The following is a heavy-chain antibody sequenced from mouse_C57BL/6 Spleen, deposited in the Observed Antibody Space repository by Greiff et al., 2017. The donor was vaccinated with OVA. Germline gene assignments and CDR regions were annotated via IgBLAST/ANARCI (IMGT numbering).Heavy chain of an antibody. Sequence: QVHVKQPGTELVKPGASVKLSCKASGYTFTSYWMHWVKPRPGQGLEWIGNINPSNGGTNYNEKFKSKATLTVDKSSSTAYMQLSSLTSEDSAVDYCARRQLSYFDYWGQGTTLTVSS. CDR1: GYTFTSYW. J-gene: IGHJ2*01. D-gene: IGHD3-2*02. CDR2: INPSNGGT. CDR3: ARRQLSYFDY. V-gene: IGHV1-53*01.